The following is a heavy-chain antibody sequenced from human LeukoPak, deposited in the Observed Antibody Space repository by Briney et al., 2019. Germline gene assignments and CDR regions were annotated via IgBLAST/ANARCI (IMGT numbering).Heavy chain of an antibody. V-gene: IGHV1-46*01. CDR3: ARSDYAGNSAIFDY. J-gene: IGHJ4*02. CDR2: INPSGGST. CDR1: GYTFTGYY. D-gene: IGHD4-23*01. Sequence: AASVKVSCKASGYTFTGYYMHWVRQAPGQGLEWMGIINPSGGSTSHAQKFQGRVTMTRDTSTSTVFMEVSSLRSEDTAVYYCARSDYAGNSAIFDYWGQGTLVTVSS.